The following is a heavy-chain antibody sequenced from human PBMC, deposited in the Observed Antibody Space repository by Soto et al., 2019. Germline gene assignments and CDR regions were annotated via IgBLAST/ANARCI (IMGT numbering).Heavy chain of an antibody. CDR2: ISGSGGST. V-gene: IGHV3-23*01. D-gene: IGHD6-13*01. Sequence: GGSLRLSCAASGFTFSSYAMSWVRQAPGKGLEWVSAISGSGGSTYYADSVKGRFTISRDNSKNTLYLQMNSLRAEDTAVYYCAKDRVSATPYHATFDYWGQGTLVTVSS. CDR3: AKDRVSATPYHATFDY. J-gene: IGHJ4*02. CDR1: GFTFSSYA.